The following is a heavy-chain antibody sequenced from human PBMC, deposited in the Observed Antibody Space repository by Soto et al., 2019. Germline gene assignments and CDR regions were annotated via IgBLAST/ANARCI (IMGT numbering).Heavy chain of an antibody. D-gene: IGHD5-12*01. CDR1: GYTFTSYG. Sequence: VASVKVSCKASGYTFTSYGISWVRQAPGQGLEWMGWISAYNGNTKYAQKLQGRVTMTTDTSTSTAYMELRSLRSDDTAVYYCARDTRMVATRGFDPWGQGTMVTVSS. CDR3: ARDTRMVATRGFDP. J-gene: IGHJ5*02. CDR2: ISAYNGNT. V-gene: IGHV1-18*04.